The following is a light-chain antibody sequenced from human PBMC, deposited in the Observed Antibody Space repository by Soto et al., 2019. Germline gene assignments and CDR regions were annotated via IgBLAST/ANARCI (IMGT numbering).Light chain of an antibody. Sequence: DIQMTQSPSSLSASVGDRVTITCRATQSISNYLNWYQQKPGKAPKVLISAASRLQSGVTSRFSGSGSGTDFTLTISSLQPEDCATYYCQQTYSTPCTFGQGTKLEGK. J-gene: IGKJ2*02. CDR2: AAS. CDR3: QQTYSTPCT. CDR1: QSISNY. V-gene: IGKV1-39*01.